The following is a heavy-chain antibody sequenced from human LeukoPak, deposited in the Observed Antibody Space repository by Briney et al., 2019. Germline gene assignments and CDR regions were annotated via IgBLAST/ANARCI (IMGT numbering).Heavy chain of an antibody. D-gene: IGHD3-10*01. CDR3: ARGRVFPGVAPRQVWFDP. Sequence: ASVKVSCKASGYTFSSDDINWLRQAPGQGLEWMGWMNPKSGNTGYAQKFLGRVTMTRTTSISTAYMELSRLRSEDTAVYYCARGRVFPGVAPRQVWFDPWGQGTPVTVSS. CDR2: MNPKSGNT. J-gene: IGHJ5*02. CDR1: GYTFSSDD. V-gene: IGHV1-8*02.